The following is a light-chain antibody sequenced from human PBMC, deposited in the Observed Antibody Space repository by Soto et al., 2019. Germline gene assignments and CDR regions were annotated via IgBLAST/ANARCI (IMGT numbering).Light chain of an antibody. CDR1: QSVLYSSNNKNY. J-gene: IGKJ3*01. Sequence: DIVMTQSPDSLAVSLGERATINCKSSQSVLYSSNNKNYLAWYQQKPGQPPKLLIYWASTRESGVPDRFSGSGSGTDFTLTISSLQAEDVAVHYCQQYNSSPLTFGPGTKVDIK. CDR2: WAS. V-gene: IGKV4-1*01. CDR3: QQYNSSPLT.